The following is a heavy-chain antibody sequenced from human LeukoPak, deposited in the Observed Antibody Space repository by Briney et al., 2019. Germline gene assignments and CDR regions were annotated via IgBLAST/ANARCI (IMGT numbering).Heavy chain of an antibody. CDR2: IYYIGST. Sequence: PSETLSLTCTVSGDSITSYYWSWIRQPPGKGPEWIGYIYYIGSTNYNPSLNSRVTISIDTSKNQFSLKLRSVTAADTAVYYCAGIEMDTTQDYYYYMDVWGKGTTVTVSS. V-gene: IGHV4-59*08. CDR1: GDSITSYY. D-gene: IGHD5-24*01. CDR3: AGIEMDTTQDYYYYMDV. J-gene: IGHJ6*03.